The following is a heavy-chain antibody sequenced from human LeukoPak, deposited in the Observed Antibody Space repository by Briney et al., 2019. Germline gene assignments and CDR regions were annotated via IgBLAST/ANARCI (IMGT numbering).Heavy chain of an antibody. CDR2: ITGVCDTT. Sequence: GGSLRLSCAASGFTFSSYAMTGFRQSPGKGLEWGASITGVCDTTYYADSVRGRFTIPRHSSKNTLSLQTTSRRPEATAVYYCAKQRSEVVVAATNYWGQGTLVTVSS. V-gene: IGHV3-23*01. D-gene: IGHD2-15*01. J-gene: IGHJ4*02. CDR3: AKQRSEVVVAATNY. CDR1: GFTFSSYA.